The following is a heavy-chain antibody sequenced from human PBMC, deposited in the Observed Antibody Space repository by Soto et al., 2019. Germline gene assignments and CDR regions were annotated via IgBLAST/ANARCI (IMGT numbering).Heavy chain of an antibody. D-gene: IGHD1-26*01. J-gene: IGHJ3*02. CDR1: GGSISSSSYY. CDR2: IYYSGST. Sequence: QLQLQESGPGLVKPSETLSLTCTVSGGSISSSSYYWGWIRQPPGKGLEWIGTIYYSGSTYYNPSLTSRVSISVDKSKNQFSLKLTSVTAADTAVYYCARQGSRSYNAFDIWGQGTVVTVSS. CDR3: ARQGSRSYNAFDI. V-gene: IGHV4-39*01.